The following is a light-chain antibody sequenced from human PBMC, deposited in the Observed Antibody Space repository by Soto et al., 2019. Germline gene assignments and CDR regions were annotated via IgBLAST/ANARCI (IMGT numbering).Light chain of an antibody. V-gene: IGLV2-8*01. CDR2: EVT. Sequence: QSALTQAPSASGSPGQSVTISCTGTNSNVGDYKDVSWYQQHPGKAPKLIMYEVTKRPSGVPDRFSGAKSGNTASLTVSGLQAEDEADYYCSSYAGTTLFGTGTKVTVL. J-gene: IGLJ1*01. CDR3: SSYAGTTL. CDR1: NSNVGDYKD.